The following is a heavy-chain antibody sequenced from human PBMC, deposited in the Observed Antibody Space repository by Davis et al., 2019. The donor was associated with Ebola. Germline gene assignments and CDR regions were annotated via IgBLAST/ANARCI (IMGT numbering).Heavy chain of an antibody. CDR1: GYRFTSYW. CDR2: VYPGDSDT. Sequence: GESLKISCKASGYRFTSYWIAWVRQKPGKGLEWMGIVYPGDSDTRYSPSFQGQVTLSADKSINTAYLHCSSLKASDTAMYYCARGATVTYGSGSFLGWFDPWGQGTLVTVSS. V-gene: IGHV5-51*01. CDR3: ARGATVTYGSGSFLGWFDP. D-gene: IGHD3-10*01. J-gene: IGHJ5*02.